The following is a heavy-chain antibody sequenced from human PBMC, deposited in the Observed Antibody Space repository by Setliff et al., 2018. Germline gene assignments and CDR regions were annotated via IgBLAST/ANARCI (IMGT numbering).Heavy chain of an antibody. CDR1: RFTFNTYC. Sequence: GGSLRLSCVASRFTFNTYCMTWVRQAPGKGLEWVANINQDGSDKYYVDSVKGRFTFSRDNAKNSLYLQMNSLRAEDTAVYYCARSRDCDTTTCHIYCRGAFDYWGQGTLVTVSS. V-gene: IGHV3-7*03. CDR3: ARSRDCDTTTCHIYCRGAFDY. CDR2: INQDGSDK. J-gene: IGHJ4*02. D-gene: IGHD2-2*01.